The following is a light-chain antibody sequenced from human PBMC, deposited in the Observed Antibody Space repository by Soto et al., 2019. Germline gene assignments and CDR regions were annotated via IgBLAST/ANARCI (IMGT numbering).Light chain of an antibody. V-gene: IGKV3-11*01. J-gene: IGKJ5*01. CDR1: RSVSNY. Sequence: EIVLTQSPATLSLSPGESATLSCRASRSVSNYLAWYQQKPGQAPRLLIYDASSRPTDIPARFSGSGSGTDFTLTISGLEPEDFALYYCQQRSNWPITFAQGTRLEIK. CDR3: QQRSNWPIT. CDR2: DAS.